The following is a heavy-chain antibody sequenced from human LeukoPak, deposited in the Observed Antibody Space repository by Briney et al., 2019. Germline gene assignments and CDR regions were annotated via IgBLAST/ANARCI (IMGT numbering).Heavy chain of an antibody. D-gene: IGHD1-26*01. CDR1: GYTFTGHY. J-gene: IGHJ4*02. V-gene: IGHV1-2*02. CDR3: ARGGSYSSPCDY. Sequence: GASVKVSCKASGYTFTGHYMHWVRQAPGQGLEWMGWINPNTGGTNYAQKFQGRATMTRDTSISTAYMELRSLRSDDTAVYYCARGGSYSSPCDYWGQGTLVTVSS. CDR2: INPNTGGT.